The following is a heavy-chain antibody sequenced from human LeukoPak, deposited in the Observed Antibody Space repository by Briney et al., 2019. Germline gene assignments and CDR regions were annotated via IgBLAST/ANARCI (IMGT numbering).Heavy chain of an antibody. D-gene: IGHD1-26*01. CDR3: ARGNSGSYYGFDY. V-gene: IGHV4-59*01. CDR1: RGSLSSYY. J-gene: IGHJ4*02. Sequence: SETLSLTCTVSRGSLSSYYWSWIRQPRAKGLEWIGYIYYTGSTNYNPSLKSRVTISVDTSKNQFSLKLSSVTAADTAVYYCARGNSGSYYGFDYWGQGTLVTVSS. CDR2: IYYTGST.